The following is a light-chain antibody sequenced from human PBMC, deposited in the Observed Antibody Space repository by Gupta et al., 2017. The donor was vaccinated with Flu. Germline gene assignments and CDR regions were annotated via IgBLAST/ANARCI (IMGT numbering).Light chain of an antibody. J-gene: IGLJ2*01. CDR2: GNS. CDR3: QSYDSSLSGSNVV. Sequence: QSVLTQPPSVSGAPGQRVTISCTGSRSNIGAGYDVHWYPHLPGTAPKLLSYGNSNRPSGVPDRFSGSKSVTSASLAITGLQAEDEADYYCQSYDSSLSGSNVVFGGGTKLTVL. CDR1: RSNIGAGYD. V-gene: IGLV1-40*01.